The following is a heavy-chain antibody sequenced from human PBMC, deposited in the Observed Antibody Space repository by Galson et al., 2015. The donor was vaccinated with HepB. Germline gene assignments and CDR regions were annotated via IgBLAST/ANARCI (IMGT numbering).Heavy chain of an antibody. CDR2: IKLDGSEK. J-gene: IGHJ4*02. V-gene: IGHV3-7*03. CDR3: AREWTNYYGSTTYYFFDY. D-gene: IGHD3-22*01. Sequence: PGKGLKWVANIKLDGSEKYFVDSVKGRFTISRDNAKNSLFLQMNSLRAEDTAVYYCAREWTNYYGSTTYYFFDYWGQGTLVTVSS.